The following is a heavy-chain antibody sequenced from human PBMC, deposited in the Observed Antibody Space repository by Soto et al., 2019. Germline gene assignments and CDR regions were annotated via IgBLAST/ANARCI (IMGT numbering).Heavy chain of an antibody. CDR2: IYYSGST. Sequence: PSETLSLTCTVSGGSISNYFWSWIRQPPGMGLEYVGSIYYSGSTNYNPSLKSRVTISLDTSKNQFSLRLSSVTAADTAVYYCAGDAANYYHGMDVWGQGTTVTVSS. CDR1: GGSISNYF. J-gene: IGHJ6*02. V-gene: IGHV4-59*01. D-gene: IGHD6-25*01. CDR3: AGDAANYYHGMDV.